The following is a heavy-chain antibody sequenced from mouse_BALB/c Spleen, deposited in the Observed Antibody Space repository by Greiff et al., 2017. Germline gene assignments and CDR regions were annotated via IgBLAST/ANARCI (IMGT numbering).Heavy chain of an antibody. CDR3: ARRGYDRYWFAY. CDR1: GDSITSGY. CDR2: ISYSGST. V-gene: IGHV3-8*02. J-gene: IGHJ3*01. D-gene: IGHD2-14*01. Sequence: EVKLMESGPSLVKPSQTLSLTCSVTGDSITSGYWNWIRKFPGNKLEYMGYISYSGSTYYNPSIKSRISITRDTSKNQYYLQLNSVTTEDTATYYCARRGYDRYWFAYWGQGTLVTVSA.